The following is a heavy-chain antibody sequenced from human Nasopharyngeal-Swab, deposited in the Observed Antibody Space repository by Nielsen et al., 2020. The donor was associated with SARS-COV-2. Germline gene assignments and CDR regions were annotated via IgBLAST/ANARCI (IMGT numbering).Heavy chain of an antibody. Sequence: GESLQISCAASGFTFSSFAMSWVRPAPGKGLAWFSAISGSGGSTYYADSVKGRFTISRDNSKNTLYLQMNSLRAEDTAVYYCAKDYNSVGWGSNKIYYMDVWGKGTTVTVSS. D-gene: IGHD3-16*01. CDR3: AKDYNSVGWGSNKIYYMDV. CDR2: ISGSGGST. V-gene: IGHV3-23*01. CDR1: GFTFSSFA. J-gene: IGHJ6*03.